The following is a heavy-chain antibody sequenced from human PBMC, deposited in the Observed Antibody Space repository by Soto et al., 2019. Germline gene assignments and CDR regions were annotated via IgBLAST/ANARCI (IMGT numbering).Heavy chain of an antibody. J-gene: IGHJ4*02. D-gene: IGHD1-26*01. Sequence: QVQLVQSGAEVKKPGSSVKVSCKASGGTFSSYTISWVRQAPGQGLEWMGRIIPILGIANYAQKFQGRVTITADKSTSTAYMELSSLRSEDTAVYYCARDSGRNYAIDYWGQGTLVTVSS. CDR1: GGTFSSYT. V-gene: IGHV1-69*08. CDR3: ARDSGRNYAIDY. CDR2: IIPILGIA.